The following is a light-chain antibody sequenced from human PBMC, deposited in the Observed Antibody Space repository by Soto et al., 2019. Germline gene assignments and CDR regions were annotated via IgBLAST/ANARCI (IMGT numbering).Light chain of an antibody. CDR2: GAS. Sequence: EIVMTQSPATLSVSPGERATLSCRASQSVTSNLAWYQQKPGQAPRLLIYGASTRATGTPARFSGSGSGTEFTLNISSLQSEDFAVYYCQQYNNWPPTFGQGTRLEIK. V-gene: IGKV3-15*01. CDR3: QQYNNWPPT. CDR1: QSVTSN. J-gene: IGKJ5*01.